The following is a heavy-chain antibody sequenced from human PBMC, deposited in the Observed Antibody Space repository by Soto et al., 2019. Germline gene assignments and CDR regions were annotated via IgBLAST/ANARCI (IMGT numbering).Heavy chain of an antibody. J-gene: IGHJ4*02. D-gene: IGHD3-3*01. CDR2: ISGSGGST. CDR3: AKLDFWSGYSALLEGGQYYFDY. Sequence: GGSLRLSCAASGFTFSSYAMSWVRQAPGKGLEWVSAISGSGGSTYYADSVKGRFTISRDNSKNTLYLQMNSLRAEDTAVYYCAKLDFWSGYSALLEGGQYYFDYWGQGTLVTVSS. V-gene: IGHV3-23*01. CDR1: GFTFSSYA.